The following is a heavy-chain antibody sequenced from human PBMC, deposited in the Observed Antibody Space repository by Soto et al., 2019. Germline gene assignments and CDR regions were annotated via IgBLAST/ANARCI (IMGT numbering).Heavy chain of an antibody. D-gene: IGHD6-6*01. CDR1: GASISSSY. CDR3: ARGAAARPPFVSYYPYYGMDV. J-gene: IGHJ6*02. V-gene: IGHV4-59*01. Sequence: PSETLSLTCTVSGASISSSYWSWIRQPPGKGLEWIGFISYSASTNYNPSLKSRVTISVDTSKNQFSLKLSSMTAADTAVYYCARGAAARPPFVSYYPYYGMDVWGQGTTVTVSS. CDR2: ISYSAST.